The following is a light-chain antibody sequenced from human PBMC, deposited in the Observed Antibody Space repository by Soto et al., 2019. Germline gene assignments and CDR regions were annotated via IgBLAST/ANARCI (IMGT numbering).Light chain of an antibody. CDR2: SAS. J-gene: IGKJ3*01. V-gene: IGKV1-12*01. Sequence: DIQMPQSPSSVSASVGDRVTITCRANQDLGTWLTWYQHKPGQAPRVLIYSASILQSGASSRFRRSGSGTQFTLTISSLQLEDCATYYCQPSNTFPPLFTFGPGTNVHL. CDR3: QPSNTFPPLFT. CDR1: QDLGTW.